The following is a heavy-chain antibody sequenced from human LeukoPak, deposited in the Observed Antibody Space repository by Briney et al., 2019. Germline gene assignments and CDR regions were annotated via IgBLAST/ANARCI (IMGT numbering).Heavy chain of an antibody. J-gene: IGHJ4*02. Sequence: ASVKVSCKASGYTFTSYGISWVRQAPGQGLEWMGWINAGNGNTKYSQKFQGRVTITRDTSASTAYMELSSLRSEDTAVYYCARAETLGYCSSTSCYALDYWGQGTLVTVSS. CDR1: GYTFTSYG. CDR3: ARAETLGYCSSTSCYALDY. V-gene: IGHV1-3*01. D-gene: IGHD2-2*01. CDR2: INAGNGNT.